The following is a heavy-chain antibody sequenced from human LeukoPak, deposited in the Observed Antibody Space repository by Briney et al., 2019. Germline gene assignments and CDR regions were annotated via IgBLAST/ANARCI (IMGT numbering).Heavy chain of an antibody. CDR3: ARGGDFWSGYYNAFDI. V-gene: IGHV4-59*01. CDR2: IYNSGSA. J-gene: IGHJ3*02. Sequence: SETLSLTCTVSGGSISSYYWSWIRQPAGKGLEWMGYIYNSGSANYNPSLKSRVTISVDTSKNQFSLKLNSVTAADTAVYYCARGGDFWSGYYNAFDIWGQGTMVTVSS. D-gene: IGHD3-3*01. CDR1: GGSISSYY.